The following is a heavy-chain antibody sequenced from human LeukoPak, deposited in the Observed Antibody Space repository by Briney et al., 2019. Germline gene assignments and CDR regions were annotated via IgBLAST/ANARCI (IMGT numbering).Heavy chain of an antibody. CDR2: INHRGST. CDR1: GGSFSGYY. CDR3: ARPEYDSSGYYTIDY. V-gene: IGHV4-34*01. Sequence: SETLSLTCAVYGGSFSGYYWSWIRQPPGKGLEWIGEINHRGSTNYNPSLKSRGTISVDTSKNQFSRKLSSVTAPDTAVCYCARPEYDSSGYYTIDYWGQGTLVTVSS. J-gene: IGHJ4*02. D-gene: IGHD3-22*01.